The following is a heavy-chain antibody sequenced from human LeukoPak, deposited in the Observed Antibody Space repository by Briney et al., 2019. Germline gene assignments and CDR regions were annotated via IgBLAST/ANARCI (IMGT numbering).Heavy chain of an antibody. V-gene: IGHV1-18*01. CDR1: GYTFTNFG. CDR2: ISAYNGNT. CDR3: ARGPIVAVRNYFDY. J-gene: IGHJ4*02. D-gene: IGHD3-22*01. Sequence: ASVKVSCKASGYTFTNFGISWVRQAPGQGLEWMAWISAYNGNTDYAQKFQGRVTITADKSTSTAYMELSSLRSEDTAVYHCARGPIVAVRNYFDYWGQGTLVTVSS.